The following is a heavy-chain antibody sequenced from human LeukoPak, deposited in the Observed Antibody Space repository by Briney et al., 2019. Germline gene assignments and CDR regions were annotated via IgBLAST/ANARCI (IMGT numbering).Heavy chain of an antibody. D-gene: IGHD3/OR15-3a*01. CDR3: AREAGTVDY. Sequence: ASVKVSCKASGYTFSGYYMHWVRQAPGQGLEWMGWINPNSGGTNYAQKFQGRVTMTTDTSISTAYMELSRLRSDDTAVYYCAREAGTVDYWGQGTLVTVSS. J-gene: IGHJ4*02. V-gene: IGHV1-2*02. CDR2: INPNSGGT. CDR1: GYTFSGYY.